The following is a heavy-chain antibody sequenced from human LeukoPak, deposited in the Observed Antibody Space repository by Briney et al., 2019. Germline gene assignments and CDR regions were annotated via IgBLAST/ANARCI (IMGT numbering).Heavy chain of an antibody. CDR3: ARDRYDILTGYVDY. Sequence: RAGGSLRLSCAASGFTFSSYSMNWVRQAPGKGLEWVSSISSSSSYIYYADSVKGRFTISRDNAKNSLYLQMNSLRAEDTAVYYCARDRYDILTGYVDYWGQGTLVTVSS. CDR2: ISSSSSYI. D-gene: IGHD3-9*01. V-gene: IGHV3-21*01. J-gene: IGHJ4*02. CDR1: GFTFSSYS.